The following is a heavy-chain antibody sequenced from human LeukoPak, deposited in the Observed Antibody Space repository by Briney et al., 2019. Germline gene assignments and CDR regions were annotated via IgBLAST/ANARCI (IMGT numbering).Heavy chain of an antibody. V-gene: IGHV1-24*01. J-gene: IGHJ1*01. CDR1: GYTLTELS. Sequence: VASVKVSCKVSGYTLTELSMHWVRQAPGKGLEWMGGFDPEDGETIYAQKFQGRVTMTEDTSTDTAYMELSSLRSEDTAVYYCATDRGGWSAEYFQHWGQGTLVTVSS. CDR2: FDPEDGET. D-gene: IGHD6-19*01. CDR3: ATDRGGWSAEYFQH.